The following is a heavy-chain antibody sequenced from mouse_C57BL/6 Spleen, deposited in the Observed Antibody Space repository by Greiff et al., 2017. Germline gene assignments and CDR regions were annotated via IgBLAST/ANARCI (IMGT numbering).Heavy chain of an antibody. CDR2: IYPGDGDT. V-gene: IGHV1-82*01. D-gene: IGHD2-1*01. Sequence: VQLQQSGPELVKPGASVKISCKASGYAFSSSWMNWVKQRPGKGLEWIGRIYPGDGDTNYNGKFKGKATLTADKSSSTAYMQLSSLTSEDSAVYFSARGAMVTPYWYFDVWGTGTTVTVSS. CDR3: ARGAMVTPYWYFDV. J-gene: IGHJ1*03. CDR1: GYAFSSSW.